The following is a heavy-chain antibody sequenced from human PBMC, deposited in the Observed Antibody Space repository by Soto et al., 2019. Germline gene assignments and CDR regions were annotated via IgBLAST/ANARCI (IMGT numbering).Heavy chain of an antibody. Sequence: ESGGTLVQPGGSLRLSCVASGFKFRSYWMSWVRQAPGKGLEWLANIKEDGSEKYYVDSVEGRFTISRDNARNSVYLQMNSLRDEDTAIYYCTRGGGRDSNEHFWGQGTLVIVSS. CDR1: GFKFRSYW. CDR2: IKEDGSEK. V-gene: IGHV3-7*01. D-gene: IGHD4-4*01. CDR3: TRGGGRDSNEHF. J-gene: IGHJ4*02.